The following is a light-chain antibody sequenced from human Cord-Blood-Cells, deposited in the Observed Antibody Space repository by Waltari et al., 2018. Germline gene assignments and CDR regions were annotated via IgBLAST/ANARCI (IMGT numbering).Light chain of an antibody. CDR3: QQYGSSPIT. CDR1: QRVSRSY. J-gene: IGKJ5*01. Sequence: IVLTQSPGTLSFSPGERATLPCRASQRVSRSYLAWCQQKAGQAPRLLIYGASSRATSTPDMFSGSGSATDFTLTISRLEPEDFAVYYCQQYGSSPITFGQGTRLEIK. V-gene: IGKV3-20*01. CDR2: GAS.